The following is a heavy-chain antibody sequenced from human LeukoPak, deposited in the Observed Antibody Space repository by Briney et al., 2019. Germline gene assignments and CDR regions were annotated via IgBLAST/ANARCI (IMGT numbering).Heavy chain of an antibody. J-gene: IGHJ4*02. CDR2: IYHSGST. Sequence: PSETLSLTCAVSGYSISSGYYWGWIRQPPGKGLEWIGSIYHSGSTYYNPSLKSRVTISVDTSKNQFSLKLSSVTAADTAVYYCARAVWGQIYDYWGQGTLVTVSS. CDR3: ARAVWGQIYDY. CDR1: GYSISSGYY. V-gene: IGHV4-38-2*01. D-gene: IGHD7-27*01.